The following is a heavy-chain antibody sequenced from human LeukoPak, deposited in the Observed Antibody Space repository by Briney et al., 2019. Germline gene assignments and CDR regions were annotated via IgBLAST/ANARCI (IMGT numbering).Heavy chain of an antibody. J-gene: IGHJ4*02. V-gene: IGHV1-2*02. Sequence: ASVKVSCKASGYTFTGYYMHWVRQAPGQGLEWMGWINPNSGGTNYAQKFQGRVTMTRDTSITTAYMELSRLRSDDTAVYYCARGTLPVILSVTAAAFDCWGQGTLVTVSS. D-gene: IGHD2-21*02. CDR1: GYTFTGYY. CDR2: INPNSGGT. CDR3: ARGTLPVILSVTAAAFDC.